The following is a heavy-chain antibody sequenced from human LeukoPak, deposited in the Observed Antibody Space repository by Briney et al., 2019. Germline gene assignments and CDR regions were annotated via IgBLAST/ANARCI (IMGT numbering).Heavy chain of an antibody. CDR3: ARGPSYYYDSSGYDSPFDY. CDR1: GYTFTSYY. D-gene: IGHD3-22*01. Sequence: ASVKVSCTASGYTFTSYYMHWVRQAPGQGLEWMGIINPSGGSTSYAQKFQGRVTITRDTSTSTVYMERSSLRSEDTAVYYCARGPSYYYDSSGYDSPFDYWGQGTLVTVSA. V-gene: IGHV1-46*01. J-gene: IGHJ4*02. CDR2: INPSGGST.